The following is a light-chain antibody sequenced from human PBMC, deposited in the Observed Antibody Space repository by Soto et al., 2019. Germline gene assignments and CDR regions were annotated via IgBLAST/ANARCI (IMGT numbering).Light chain of an antibody. V-gene: IGKV3-15*01. CDR3: LQYNDWPVYT. Sequence: EVVMAQAPVNLSVSPGERGTLSCRASQSVSTHLAWYQQKPGQAPKLLIYAASTRVTGISARFSGSGSGTEFSLTISSLQSEDFGIYYCLQYNDWPVYTFGQGTNVEVK. CDR2: AAS. CDR1: QSVSTH. J-gene: IGKJ2*01.